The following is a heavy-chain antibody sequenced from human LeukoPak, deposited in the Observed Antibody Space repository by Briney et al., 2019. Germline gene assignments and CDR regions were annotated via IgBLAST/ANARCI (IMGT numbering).Heavy chain of an antibody. CDR3: ARDEYSSSSFPDY. V-gene: IGHV4-34*01. J-gene: IGHJ4*02. CDR2: INHSGST. Sequence: SETLSLTCAVYGGSFSGYYWSWIRQPPGKGLEWIGEINHSGSTNHNPSLKSRVTISVDTSKNQFSLKLSSVTAADTAVYYCARDEYSSSSFPDYWGQGTLVTVSS. CDR1: GGSFSGYY. D-gene: IGHD6-6*01.